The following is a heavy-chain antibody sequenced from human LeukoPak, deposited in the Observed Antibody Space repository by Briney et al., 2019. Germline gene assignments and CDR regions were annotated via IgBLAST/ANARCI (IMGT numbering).Heavy chain of an antibody. CDR1: GGSISSYY. J-gene: IGHJ4*02. Sequence: TSETLSLTCTVSGGSISSYYWSWIRQPPGKGLEWIGSIYYSGSTYYNPSLKSRVTISVDTSKNQFSLKLSSVTAADTAVYYCATLRFLEWLPFDYWGQGTLVTVSS. CDR2: IYYSGST. D-gene: IGHD3-3*01. V-gene: IGHV4-59*05. CDR3: ATLRFLEWLPFDY.